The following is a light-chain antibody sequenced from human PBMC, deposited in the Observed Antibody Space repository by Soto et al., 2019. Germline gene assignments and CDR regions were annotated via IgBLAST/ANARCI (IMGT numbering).Light chain of an antibody. CDR3: QQYGSSPQT. CDR1: QSVSSSS. Sequence: EIVLTQSPGTLSLSPGERAALSCRASQSVSSSSLAWYQQKPGQAPRLLVYGASSRATGVPDRFSGSGSGTDFTLIISSLRPEDFALYFCQQYGSSPQTFDQGTKVESK. V-gene: IGKV3-20*01. CDR2: GAS. J-gene: IGKJ1*01.